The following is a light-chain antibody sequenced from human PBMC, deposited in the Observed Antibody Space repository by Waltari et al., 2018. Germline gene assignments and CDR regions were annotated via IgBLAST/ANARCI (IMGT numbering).Light chain of an antibody. CDR2: IAS. CDR1: QSVSNS. CDR3: QQYNNWPPIT. Sequence: EIVMTQSPPTLSVSPGERATLSCRASQSVSNSLAWYQHRPGRAPRLLIHIASTRAPGIPARFSGSGSETEFTLTISNLQSEDFALYYCQQYNNWPPITFGQGTRLEIK. J-gene: IGKJ5*01. V-gene: IGKV3D-15*01.